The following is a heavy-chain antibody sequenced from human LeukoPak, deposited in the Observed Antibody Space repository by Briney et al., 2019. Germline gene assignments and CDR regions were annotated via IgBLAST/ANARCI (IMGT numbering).Heavy chain of an antibody. CDR1: GGSISSSGDH. CDR3: GSVDAGYWYFDV. CDR2: IYYSGST. J-gene: IGHJ2*01. Sequence: PSETLSLTCTVSGGSISSSGDHWDWIRQPPGKGLEWIGNIYYSGSTYYNPSLKSRVTISVDTSKNQFSLKLSSVTAADTAVYYCGSVDAGYWYFDVWGRGTLVTVSS. D-gene: IGHD5-18*01. V-gene: IGHV4-39*01.